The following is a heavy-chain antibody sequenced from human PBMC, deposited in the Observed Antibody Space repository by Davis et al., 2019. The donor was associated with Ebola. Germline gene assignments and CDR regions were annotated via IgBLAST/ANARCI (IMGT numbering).Heavy chain of an antibody. CDR3: ARLSFSIAVAGGGYYFDY. J-gene: IGHJ4*02. Sequence: MPSETLSLTCAVYGGSFTDYFWSWVRQPPGKGLEWIGEIYHSGSTNYNPSLKSRVTISVDKSKNQFSLKLSSVTAADTAVYYCARLSFSIAVAGGGYYFDYWGQGTLVTVSS. V-gene: IGHV4-34*01. CDR2: IYHSGST. CDR1: GGSFTDYF. D-gene: IGHD6-19*01.